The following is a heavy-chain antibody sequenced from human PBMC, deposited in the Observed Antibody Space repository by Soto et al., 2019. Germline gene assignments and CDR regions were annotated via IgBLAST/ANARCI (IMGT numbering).Heavy chain of an antibody. CDR2: IYSSGST. V-gene: IGHV3-53*01. CDR1: GFTVSSND. Sequence: EVQLVESGGDLIQPGGSLRLSCAASGFTVSSNDMSWVRQAPGKGLEWVSLIYSSGSTHYADSVKSRFTISRDNSKNTVHLQMNTLRAEDTAVYYCARRPLNSNGAYWGQGTLVTVSS. D-gene: IGHD3-22*01. J-gene: IGHJ4*02. CDR3: ARRPLNSNGAY.